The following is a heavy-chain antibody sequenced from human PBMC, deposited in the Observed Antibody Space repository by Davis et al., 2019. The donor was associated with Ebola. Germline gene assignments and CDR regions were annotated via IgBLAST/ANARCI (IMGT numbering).Heavy chain of an antibody. J-gene: IGHJ4*02. CDR2: IYNSGTT. D-gene: IGHD3-3*01. V-gene: IGHV4-59*08. CDR1: GGSISSYY. CDR3: ARRAGDYDFWSGYPPHFDY. Sequence: MPSETLSLTCTVSGGSISSYYWSWIRQPPGKGLEWIGYIYNSGTTNYNPSLKSRVTISVDTSKNQFSLKLSSVTAADTAVYYCARRAGDYDFWSGYPPHFDYWGQGTLVTVSS.